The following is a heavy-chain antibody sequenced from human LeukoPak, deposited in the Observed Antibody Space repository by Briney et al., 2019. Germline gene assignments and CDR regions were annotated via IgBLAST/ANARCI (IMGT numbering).Heavy chain of an antibody. CDR2: IIPVFGTT. J-gene: IGHJ5*02. CDR3: ARGGIIVVVAPNWFDP. Sequence: ASVKVSCKVSGDTFSSYDLTWVRQAPGQGLEWIGGIIPVFGTTKYAQKFQGRVTMSADKFTSTAYMELSSLRSEDTAMYYCARGGIIVVVAPNWFDPWGQGTLVTVSS. CDR1: GDTFSSYD. D-gene: IGHD2-15*01. V-gene: IGHV1-69*06.